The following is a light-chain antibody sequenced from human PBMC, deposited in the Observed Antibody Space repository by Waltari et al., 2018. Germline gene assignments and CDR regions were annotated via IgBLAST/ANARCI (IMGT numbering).Light chain of an antibody. CDR3: QQFNSWLFT. CDR1: QSVSNT. Sequence: ERVMTQSPATLSMSPGERATLSCRASQSVSNTLAWYQQKPGQAPRLLIYAASTRATGVPARFSGSGSGTEFTLTISSLQSEDFAVYYCQQFNSWLFTFGGGTRVEIK. J-gene: IGKJ4*01. V-gene: IGKV3-15*01. CDR2: AAS.